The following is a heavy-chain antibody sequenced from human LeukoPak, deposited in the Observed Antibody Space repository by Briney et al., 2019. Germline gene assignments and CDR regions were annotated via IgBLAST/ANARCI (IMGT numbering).Heavy chain of an antibody. Sequence: GGSLRLSCVASGFTFGIYAMSWVRQAPGKGPEWVSGISGPGGSTYYTYSVRGRFTISRDNSKNTVYMQMDGLRAEDTAVYYCTRDRGGSPTDVFDYWGQGTLVTVSS. D-gene: IGHD2-15*01. CDR2: ISGPGGST. CDR3: TRDRGGSPTDVFDY. V-gene: IGHV3-23*01. CDR1: GFTFGIYA. J-gene: IGHJ4*02.